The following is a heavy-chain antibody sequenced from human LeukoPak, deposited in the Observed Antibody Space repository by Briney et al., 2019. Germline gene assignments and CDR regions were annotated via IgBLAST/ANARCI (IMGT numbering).Heavy chain of an antibody. V-gene: IGHV3-74*01. CDR2: INSDGSST. CDR3: STGSGHAFDI. D-gene: IGHD3-10*01. CDR1: GFTFSSYW. Sequence: GGSLRLACAASGFTFSSYWMHWVRQVPGKGLVWVSRINSDGSSTSYADSVKGRFTISRDNAKNTLYVQRNSLRAEDTAGYYCSTGSGHAFDIWGRGTMVTVSS. J-gene: IGHJ3*02.